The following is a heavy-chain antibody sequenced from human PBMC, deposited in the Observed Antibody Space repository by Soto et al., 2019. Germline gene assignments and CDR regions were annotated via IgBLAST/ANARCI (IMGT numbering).Heavy chain of an antibody. CDR1: GYSFNNNW. Sequence: GESLKISCKGSGYSFNNNWIGWVRQMPGEGLEWMGIIHPGDSDSRYSPSFQGQVTMSVDKSINTAYLQWSSLKASDTAMYYCARRDSSGFPDYWGHGTLVTVSS. CDR3: ARRDSSGFPDY. D-gene: IGHD3-22*01. V-gene: IGHV5-51*01. J-gene: IGHJ4*01. CDR2: IHPGDSDS.